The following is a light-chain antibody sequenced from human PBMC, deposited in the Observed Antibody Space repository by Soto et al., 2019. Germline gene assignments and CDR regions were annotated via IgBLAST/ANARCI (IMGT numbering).Light chain of an antibody. J-gene: IGKJ5*01. V-gene: IGKV3-20*01. Sequence: IVVTQSPSTLSVSPGERATLSCRASQSVSSYLAWYQQKPGQAPRLLIYDASNRATGIPDRFSGSGSGTDFTLSISRLEPEDFAVYYCQQYGTSFAFGQGTRLEI. CDR1: QSVSSY. CDR3: QQYGTSFA. CDR2: DAS.